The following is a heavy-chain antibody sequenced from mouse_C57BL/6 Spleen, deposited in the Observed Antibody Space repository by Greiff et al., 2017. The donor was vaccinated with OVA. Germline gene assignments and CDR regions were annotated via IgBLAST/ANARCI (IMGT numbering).Heavy chain of an antibody. CDR3: TSLLLRSYYFDY. D-gene: IGHD1-1*01. CDR2: IDPETGGT. J-gene: IGHJ2*01. V-gene: IGHV1-15*01. Sequence: VQLQQSGAELVRPGASVKLSCKASGYTFNDYDMHWVKQTPVHGLEWIGAIDPETGGTAYNQKFKGKAILTADKASSTAYMEIRSLTSEDSAVYYCTSLLLRSYYFDYWGQGATLTFSS. CDR1: GYTFNDYD.